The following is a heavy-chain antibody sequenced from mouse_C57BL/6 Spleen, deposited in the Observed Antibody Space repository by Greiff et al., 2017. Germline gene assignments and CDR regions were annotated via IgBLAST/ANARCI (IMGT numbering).Heavy chain of an antibody. Sequence: VQLQQSGPELVKPGASVKISCKASGYSFTDYNMNWVKQSNGKSLEWIGVINPNYGTTSYNQKFKGKATLTVDPSSSTAYMQLNSLTSEDSAVYYCARGTTVVAKGYFDVWGTGTTVTVSA. CDR2: INPNYGTT. CDR1: GYSFTDYN. CDR3: ARGTTVVAKGYFDV. D-gene: IGHD1-1*01. J-gene: IGHJ1*03. V-gene: IGHV1-39*01.